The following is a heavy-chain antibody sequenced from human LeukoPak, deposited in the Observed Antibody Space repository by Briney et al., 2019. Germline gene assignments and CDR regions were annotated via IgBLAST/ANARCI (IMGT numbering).Heavy chain of an antibody. CDR3: ARAARIVGAPFDY. CDR2: IYYSGST. J-gene: IGHJ4*02. D-gene: IGHD1-26*01. CDR1: GGSFSGYY. V-gene: IGHV4-59*01. Sequence: SETLSLTCAVYGGSFSGYYWSWIRQPPGKGLEWIGYIYYSGSTNYNPSLKSRVTISVDTSKNQFSLKLSSVTAADTAVYYCARAARIVGAPFDYWGQGTLVTVSS.